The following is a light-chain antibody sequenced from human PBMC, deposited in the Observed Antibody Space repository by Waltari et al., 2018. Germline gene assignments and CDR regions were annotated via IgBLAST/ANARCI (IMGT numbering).Light chain of an antibody. J-gene: IGKJ1*01. Sequence: AFRMTQSPSSLSASTGDRVTITCRASQYISNYLAWFQQRPGKAPKLLIYEASTLQRGVPSRFSGSGSGTAFTLTITSLQSDDFATYYCQQYFNYPRTFGQGTRVEIE. CDR2: EAS. CDR3: QQYFNYPRT. V-gene: IGKV1-8*01. CDR1: QYISNY.